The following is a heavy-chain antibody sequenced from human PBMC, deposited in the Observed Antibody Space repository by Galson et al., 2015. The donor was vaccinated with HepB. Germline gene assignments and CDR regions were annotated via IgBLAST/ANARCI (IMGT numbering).Heavy chain of an antibody. Sequence: SCKASGYTFTSYYMHWVRQAPGQGLEWMGITNPSGGSTSYAQKFQGRVTMTRDTSTSTVYMDLSSLRSEDTAVYYCTRDNGGSYSTFDYWGQGTLVTVSS. CDR3: TRDNGGSYSTFDY. V-gene: IGHV1-46*03. J-gene: IGHJ4*02. D-gene: IGHD1-26*01. CDR1: GYTFTSYY. CDR2: TNPSGGST.